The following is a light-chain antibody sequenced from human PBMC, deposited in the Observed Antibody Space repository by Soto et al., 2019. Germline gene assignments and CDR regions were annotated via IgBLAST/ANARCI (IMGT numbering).Light chain of an antibody. CDR3: SSSTSGSTPFV. V-gene: IGLV2-14*01. CDR2: EVN. Sequence: QSALAQPASVSGSPGQSITISCTVTSSDVGGSNSVSWYQQHPGQAPKLTISEVNNRPSGVSNRFSGSKSGNTASLTISGLQAEDEADYYCSSSTSGSTPFVFGAGTKVTV. CDR1: SSDVGGSNS. J-gene: IGLJ1*01.